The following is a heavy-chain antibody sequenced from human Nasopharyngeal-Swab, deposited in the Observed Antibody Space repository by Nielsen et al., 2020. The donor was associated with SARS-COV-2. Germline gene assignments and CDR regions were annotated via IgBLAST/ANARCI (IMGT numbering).Heavy chain of an antibody. J-gene: IGHJ6*03. V-gene: IGHV4-34*01. Sequence: SETLSLTCAVYGGSFSGYYWTWIRQPPGKGLEWIGEINHSGSTNYHPSLKSRVTISVDTSKNQFSLKLSTVTAADTAVYYCARGGVGATPGVLGLTYYYYYYMDVWGKGTTVTVSS. CDR2: INHSGST. CDR3: ARGGVGATPGVLGLTYYYYYYMDV. D-gene: IGHD2-8*02. CDR1: GGSFSGYY.